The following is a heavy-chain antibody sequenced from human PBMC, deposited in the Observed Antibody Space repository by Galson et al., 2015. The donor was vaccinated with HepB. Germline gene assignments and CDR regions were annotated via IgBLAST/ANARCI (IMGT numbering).Heavy chain of an antibody. D-gene: IGHD6-13*01. CDR2: INPNSGVT. J-gene: IGHJ4*02. CDR3: ARADSWPLNLDY. CDR1: GYTFTGYY. Sequence: SVKVSCKASGYTFTGYYMHWVRQAPGQGLEWMGWINPNSGVTKYAQKFQGRVTMTRDTSISTAYMELSRLTSDDTAVYYCARADSWPLNLDYWGQGTLVTVSS. V-gene: IGHV1-2*02.